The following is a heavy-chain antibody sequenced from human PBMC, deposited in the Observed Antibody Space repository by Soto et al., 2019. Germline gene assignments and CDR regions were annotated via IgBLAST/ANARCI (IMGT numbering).Heavy chain of an antibody. V-gene: IGHV1-8*01. D-gene: IGHD2-15*01. Sequence: QVQLVQSGAEVKKPGASVKVFCKASGFTFASNDINWVRQAPGQGLQWMGWMNANVDATDSPQEFKGRVSMTWNASISTAYLELHNLKSDDTAVYYCAREVVVGGSLCLDPWGQGSLVTVSS. CDR2: MNANVDAT. CDR3: AREVVVGGSLCLDP. CDR1: GFTFASND. J-gene: IGHJ5*02.